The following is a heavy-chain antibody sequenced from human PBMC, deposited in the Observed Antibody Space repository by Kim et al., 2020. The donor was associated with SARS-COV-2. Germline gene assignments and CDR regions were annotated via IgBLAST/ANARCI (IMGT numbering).Heavy chain of an antibody. CDR1: GFTFSSYA. D-gene: IGHD3-9*01. CDR2: ISGSGGNT. Sequence: GGSLRLSCAASGFTFSSYAMSWVRQAPGKGLEWVSGISGSGGNTYYADSVKGRFTISRDNHKNTLYLQMNSLSAEDTAVYYCAKAGYDILTGYYSYFYYGMDVWGQGTTVTVSS. V-gene: IGHV3-23*01. J-gene: IGHJ6*02. CDR3: AKAGYDILTGYYSYFYYGMDV.